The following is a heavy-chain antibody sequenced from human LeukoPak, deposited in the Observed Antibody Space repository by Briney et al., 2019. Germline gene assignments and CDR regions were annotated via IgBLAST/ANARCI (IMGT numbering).Heavy chain of an antibody. CDR2: ISGSGGRT. CDR3: PKDYEAGVDY. V-gene: IGHV3-23*01. CDR1: VVTQRVYA. D-gene: IGHD3-3*01. Sequence: GGSLRLSCAASVVTQRVYAMGWVRQAPGKGLEWVSAISGSGGRTYYADSVKGRFTISRDSSKNTLYLQMNILRADDTAVYYAPKDYEAGVDYWGQGTLVTVSS. J-gene: IGHJ4*02.